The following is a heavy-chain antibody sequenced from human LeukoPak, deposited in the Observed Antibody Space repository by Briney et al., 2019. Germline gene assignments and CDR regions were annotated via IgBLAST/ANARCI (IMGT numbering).Heavy chain of an antibody. CDR3: ARGIAARFHYYYYMDV. V-gene: IGHV1-18*01. D-gene: IGHD6-6*01. Sequence: ASVKVSCKASVYTFTSYGISWVRQAPGQGLEWMGWISAYNGNTNYAQKLQGRVTMTTDTSTSTAYMELRSLRSDDTAVYYCARGIAARFHYYYYMDVWGKGTTVTVSS. CDR1: VYTFTSYG. J-gene: IGHJ6*03. CDR2: ISAYNGNT.